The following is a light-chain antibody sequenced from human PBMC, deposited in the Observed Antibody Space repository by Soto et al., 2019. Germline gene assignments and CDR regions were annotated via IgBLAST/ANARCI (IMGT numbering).Light chain of an antibody. J-gene: IGKJ5*01. CDR3: QQRAP. V-gene: IGKV3-11*01. CDR2: GAS. CDR1: QSVSSY. Sequence: ERVITQAPATLSVSPGERATLSCRARQSVSSYLAWYQQKPGQAPRLLIYGASSRATGIPARFSGSGSGTDFTLTISRLEPEDFPVYYCQQRAPFRQGTRLEIK.